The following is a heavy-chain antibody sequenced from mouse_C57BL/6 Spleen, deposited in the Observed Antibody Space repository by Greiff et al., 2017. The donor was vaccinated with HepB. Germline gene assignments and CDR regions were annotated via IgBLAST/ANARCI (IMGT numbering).Heavy chain of an antibody. CDR3: ARALLYYSNYGGYFDY. J-gene: IGHJ2*01. CDR1: GYAFSSSW. V-gene: IGHV1-82*01. Sequence: VQLQQSGPELVKPGASVKISCKASGYAFSSSWMNWVKQRPGKGLEWIGRIYPGDGDTNYNGKFKGKATLTADKSSSTAYMQLSSLTSEDSAVYFCARALLYYSNYGGYFDYWGQGTTLTVSS. D-gene: IGHD2-5*01. CDR2: IYPGDGDT.